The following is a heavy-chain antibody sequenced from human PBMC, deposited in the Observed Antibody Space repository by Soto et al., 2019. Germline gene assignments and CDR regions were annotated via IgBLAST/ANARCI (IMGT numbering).Heavy chain of an antibody. J-gene: IGHJ6*02. Sequence: QVQLQESGPGLVKPSGTLSLTCAVSGGSISSSNWWSWVRQPPGKGLEWIGGISHSGSTNYNPSHKSRPPISVDKSKNQFSLKLSSVTAADTAVYYCATSRGITMVPGVFHYGMDVWGQGTTVTVSS. V-gene: IGHV4-4*02. CDR1: GGSISSSNW. CDR2: ISHSGST. D-gene: IGHD3-10*01. CDR3: ATSRGITMVPGVFHYGMDV.